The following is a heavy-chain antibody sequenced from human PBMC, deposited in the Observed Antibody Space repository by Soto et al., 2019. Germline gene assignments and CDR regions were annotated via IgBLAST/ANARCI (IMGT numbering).Heavy chain of an antibody. CDR1: GYTFTSYD. D-gene: IGHD6-13*01. J-gene: IGHJ6*02. V-gene: IGHV1-8*01. CDR3: ARRGYSSSWYYYYYYGMDV. CDR2: MNPNSGNT. Sequence: QVQLVQSGAEVKKPGASVKVSCKASGYTFTSYDINWVRQATGQGLEWMGWMNPNSGNTGYAQKFQGRVTMTRNTSRSTAYMEVSSLRSEDTAVYYCARRGYSSSWYYYYYYGMDVWGQGTTVTVSS.